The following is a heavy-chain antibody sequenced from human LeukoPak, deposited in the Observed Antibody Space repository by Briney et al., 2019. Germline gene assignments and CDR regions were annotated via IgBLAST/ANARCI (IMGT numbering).Heavy chain of an antibody. V-gene: IGHV1-46*01. J-gene: IGHJ3*02. Sequence: ASVKVSCKASGYTFTSYYMHWVRQAPGQGLEWMGIINPSGGSTSYAQKFQGRVTMTRDTSTSTVYMELSSLRSEDTAVYYCARDQSGYYYDSSGYVDAFDIWGQGTMVTVSS. CDR3: ARDQSGYYYDSSGYVDAFDI. CDR2: INPSGGST. D-gene: IGHD3-22*01. CDR1: GYTFTSYY.